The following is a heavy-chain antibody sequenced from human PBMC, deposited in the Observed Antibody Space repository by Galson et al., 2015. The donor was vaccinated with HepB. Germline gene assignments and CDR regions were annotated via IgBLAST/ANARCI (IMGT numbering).Heavy chain of an antibody. CDR3: AREWRGLRWGRPDPFDY. J-gene: IGHJ4*02. CDR2: INPNSGGT. D-gene: IGHD4-23*01. Sequence: SVKVSCKASGYTFTGYYMHWVRQAPGQGLEWMGWINPNSGGTNYVQKFQGRVTMTRDTSISTAYMELSRLRSDDTAVYYCAREWRGLRWGRPDPFDYWGQGTLVPVSS. CDR1: GYTFTGYY. V-gene: IGHV1-2*02.